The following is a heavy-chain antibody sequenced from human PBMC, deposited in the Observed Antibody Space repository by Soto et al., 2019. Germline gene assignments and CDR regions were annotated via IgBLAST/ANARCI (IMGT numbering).Heavy chain of an antibody. CDR2: IIPIFGTA. Sequence: QVQLVQSGAEVKKPGSSVEVSCKASGGTFSSYAISWVRQAPGQGLEWMGGIIPIFGTANYAQKFQGRVTITADESTSTAYMELSSLRSEDTAVYYCARDIAAAGTNPESGTYYFDYWGQGTLVTVSS. V-gene: IGHV1-69*01. CDR1: GGTFSSYA. CDR3: ARDIAAAGTNPESGTYYFDY. D-gene: IGHD6-13*01. J-gene: IGHJ4*02.